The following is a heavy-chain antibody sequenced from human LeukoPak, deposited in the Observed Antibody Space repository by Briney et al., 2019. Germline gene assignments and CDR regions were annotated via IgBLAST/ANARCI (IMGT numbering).Heavy chain of an antibody. V-gene: IGHV4-30-2*01. J-gene: IGHJ4*02. CDR3: ARVGYSARLSYFDY. CDR2: IYHSGST. Sequence: PSETLSLTCAVSGGSISSGGYSWSWIRQPPGKGLEWIGYIYHSGSTYYNPSLKSRVTISVDRSKNQFSLKLSSVTAADMAVYYCARVGYSARLSYFDYWGQGTLVTVSS. D-gene: IGHD5-18*01. CDR1: GGSISSGGYS.